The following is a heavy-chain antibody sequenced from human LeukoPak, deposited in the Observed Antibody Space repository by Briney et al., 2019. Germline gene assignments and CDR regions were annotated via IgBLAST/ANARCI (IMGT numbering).Heavy chain of an antibody. CDR1: GFTFSTYG. Sequence: PGRSLRLSCAASGFTFSTYGIDWVRQAPGKRLEWVSYISSSSDSIYYADSVKGRFTISRDNAKNSLYLQMNSLRDEDTAVYYCARDRGYGDYVGAFDIWGQGTMVTVSS. J-gene: IGHJ3*02. CDR2: ISSSSDSI. D-gene: IGHD4-17*01. CDR3: ARDRGYGDYVGAFDI. V-gene: IGHV3-48*02.